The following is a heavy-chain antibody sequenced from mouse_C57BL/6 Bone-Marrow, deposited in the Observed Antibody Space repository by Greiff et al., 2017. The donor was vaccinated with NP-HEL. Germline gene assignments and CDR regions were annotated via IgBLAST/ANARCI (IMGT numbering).Heavy chain of an antibody. CDR3: ARKGIYKGYFDV. D-gene: IGHD1-1*01. J-gene: IGHJ1*03. CDR2: INPNNGGT. Sequence: EVMLVESGPELVKPGASVKIPCKASGYTFTDYNMDWVKQSHGKSLEWIGDINPNNGGTIYNQKFKGKATLTVDKSSSTAYMELRSLTSEDTAVYYCARKGIYKGYFDVWGTGTTVTVSS. CDR1: GYTFTDYN. V-gene: IGHV1-18*01.